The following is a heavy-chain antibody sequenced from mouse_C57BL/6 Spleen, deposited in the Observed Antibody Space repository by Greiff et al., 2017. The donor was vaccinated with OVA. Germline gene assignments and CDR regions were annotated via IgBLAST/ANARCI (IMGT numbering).Heavy chain of an antibody. J-gene: IGHJ2*01. CDR1: GFTFSDYY. CDR2: INYDGSST. D-gene: IGHD1-1*01. CDR3: ARDANYYGSSYFDY. V-gene: IGHV5-16*01. Sequence: DVKLVESEGGLVQPGSSMKLSCTASGFTFSDYYMAWVRQVPEKGLEWVANINYDGSSTYYLDSLKSRFIISRDNAKNILYLQMSSLKSEDTATYYCARDANYYGSSYFDYWGQGTTLTVSS.